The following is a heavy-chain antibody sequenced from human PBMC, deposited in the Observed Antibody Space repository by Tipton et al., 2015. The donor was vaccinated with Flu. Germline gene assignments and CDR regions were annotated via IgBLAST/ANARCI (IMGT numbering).Heavy chain of an antibody. D-gene: IGHD1-14*01. CDR1: GDSIGSKFY. J-gene: IGHJ4*02. CDR3: ARSRIPEPSPFY. V-gene: IGHV4-38-2*01. CDR2: IYASGST. Sequence: TLSLTCSVSGDSIGSKFYWGWIRQPPEKGLEWIGEIYASGSTNYNPSLKSRVTISVDTSKNQFSLKLSSVTAADTAVYYCARSRIPEPSPFYWGQGTRVTVSS.